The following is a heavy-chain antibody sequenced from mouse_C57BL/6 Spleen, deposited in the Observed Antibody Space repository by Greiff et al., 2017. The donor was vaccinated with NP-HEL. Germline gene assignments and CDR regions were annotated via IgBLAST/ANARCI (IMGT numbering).Heavy chain of an antibody. J-gene: IGHJ2*01. D-gene: IGHD1-1*01. CDR2: IDPETGGT. Sequence: QVQLKQSGAELVRPGASVTLSCKASGYTFTDYEMHWVKQTPVHGLEWIGAIDPETGGTAYNQKFKGKAILTADKSSSTAYMELRSLTSEDSAVYYCTTDGSSNYFDYWGQGTTLTVSS. CDR3: TTDGSSNYFDY. V-gene: IGHV1-15*01. CDR1: GYTFTDYE.